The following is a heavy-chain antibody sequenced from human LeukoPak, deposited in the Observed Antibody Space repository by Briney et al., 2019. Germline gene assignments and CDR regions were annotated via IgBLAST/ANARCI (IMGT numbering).Heavy chain of an antibody. V-gene: IGHV1-69*05. CDR1: GGTFSSYA. CDR2: IIPIFGTA. Sequence: SVKVSCKASGGTFSSYAISWVRQAPGQGLEWMGGIIPIFGTANYAQKLQGRVTMTTDTSTSTAYMELRSLRSDDTAVYYCARDFDYYDSSGGTFDIWGQGTMITVSS. D-gene: IGHD3-22*01. CDR3: ARDFDYYDSSGGTFDI. J-gene: IGHJ3*02.